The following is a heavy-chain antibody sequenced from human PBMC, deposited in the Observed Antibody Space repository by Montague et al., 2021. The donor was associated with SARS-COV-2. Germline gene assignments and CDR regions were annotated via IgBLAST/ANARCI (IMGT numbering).Heavy chain of an antibody. V-gene: IGHV4-61*01. Sequence: SETLSLTCTVSGGSVSSGSYYWSWIRQPPGKGLEWIGYIYYRGSTNYNPSLKSRVTISVDTSKNQFSLKLSSVTAADTAVYYCARDPWRITIFGVVTRYGMDVWGQGTTVTVSS. J-gene: IGHJ6*02. CDR3: ARDPWRITIFGVVTRYGMDV. CDR2: IYYRGST. D-gene: IGHD3-3*01. CDR1: GGSVSSGSYY.